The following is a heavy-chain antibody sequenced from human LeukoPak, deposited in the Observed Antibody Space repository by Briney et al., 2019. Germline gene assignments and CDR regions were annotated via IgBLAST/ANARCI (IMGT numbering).Heavy chain of an antibody. J-gene: IGHJ4*02. D-gene: IGHD1-26*01. CDR1: GYTFTSYD. V-gene: IGHV1-8*02. CDR2: MNPNSGNT. Sequence: GASVKVSCKASGYTFTSYDINWVRQATGQGLEWMGWMNPNSGNTGYAQKFQGRVTMTRDTSISTAYMELSRLRSDDTAVYYCARDLSRIVGAIAYWGQGTLVTVSS. CDR3: ARDLSRIVGAIAY.